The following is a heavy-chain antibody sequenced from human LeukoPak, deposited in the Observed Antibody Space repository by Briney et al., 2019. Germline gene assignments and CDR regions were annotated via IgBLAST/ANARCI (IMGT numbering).Heavy chain of an antibody. J-gene: IGHJ4*02. CDR3: ARQESDFDY. D-gene: IGHD3-10*01. Sequence: SETLSLTCTVSGYSISSGDYWGWIRPPPGKGLEWIGSIYHSGSTYYNPSLKSRVTISVDTSKNQFSLKLSSVTAADTAVYYCARQESDFDYWGQGTLVTVSS. CDR1: GYSISSGDY. CDR2: IYHSGST. V-gene: IGHV4-38-2*02.